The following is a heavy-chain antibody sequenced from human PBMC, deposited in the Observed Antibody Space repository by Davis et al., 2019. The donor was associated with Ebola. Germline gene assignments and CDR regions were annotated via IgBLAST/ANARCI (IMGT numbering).Heavy chain of an antibody. CDR1: GGSISSYY. Sequence: PGGSLRLSCTVSGGSISSYYWSWIRQPPGKGLEWIGYIYYSGSTNYNPSLKSRVTISVDTSKNQFSLKLSSVTAADTAVYYCAREQQLVYYWGQGTLVTVSS. CDR3: AREQQLVYY. D-gene: IGHD6-13*01. CDR2: IYYSGST. J-gene: IGHJ4*02. V-gene: IGHV4-59*08.